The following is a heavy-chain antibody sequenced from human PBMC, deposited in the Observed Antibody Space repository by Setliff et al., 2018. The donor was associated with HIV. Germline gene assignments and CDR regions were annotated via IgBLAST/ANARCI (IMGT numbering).Heavy chain of an antibody. J-gene: IGHJ4*02. CDR1: GYSISNGFY. D-gene: IGHD5-12*01. V-gene: IGHV4-38-2*02. CDR2: IYYSGST. Sequence: SETLSLTCIVSGYSISNGFYWGWVRQPPGKGPEWIGSIYYSGSTYYNPSLKGRFVISRDNFKNTLSLQMNGLRREDTAVYYCAKDQAGWLQLRSRLEDWGQGTLVT. CDR3: AKDQAGWLQLRSRLED.